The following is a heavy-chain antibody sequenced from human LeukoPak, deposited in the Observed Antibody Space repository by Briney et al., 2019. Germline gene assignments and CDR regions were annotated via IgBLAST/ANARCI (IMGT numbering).Heavy chain of an antibody. J-gene: IGHJ6*04. Sequence: GGPLRLSCAASGFTFSSYEMNWVRQAPGKGLEWVSYISSSGSTIYYADSVKGRFTISRDNAKNSLYLQMNSLRAEDTAVYYCAELGITMVGGVWGKGTTVTISS. D-gene: IGHD3-10*02. CDR1: GFTFSSYE. CDR3: AELGITMVGGV. CDR2: ISSSGSTI. V-gene: IGHV3-48*03.